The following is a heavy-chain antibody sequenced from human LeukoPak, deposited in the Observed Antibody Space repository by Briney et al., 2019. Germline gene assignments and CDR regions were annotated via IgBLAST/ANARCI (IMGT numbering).Heavy chain of an antibody. Sequence: SVKVSCKASGGTFSSYAISWVRQAPGQGLEWMGGIIPIFGTANYAQKFQGRVTITADESTSTAYMELSSLRSEDTAVYYCARDLGYCSSTSCFLGRHYYYYYMDVWGKGTTVTVSS. D-gene: IGHD2-2*03. V-gene: IGHV1-69*13. CDR1: GGTFSSYA. CDR3: ARDLGYCSSTSCFLGRHYYYYYMDV. CDR2: IIPIFGTA. J-gene: IGHJ6*03.